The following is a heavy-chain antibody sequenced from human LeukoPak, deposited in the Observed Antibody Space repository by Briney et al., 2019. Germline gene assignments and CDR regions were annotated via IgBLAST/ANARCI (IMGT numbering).Heavy chain of an antibody. Sequence: GGSLRLSCAASGFSLSGNGMHWVRQAPGKGLEWVAVIWADGSSKYYADSVKGRFTISRDNSENTLYLQMNSLRAEDTAVYYCARDSGSEALDYWGQGTLVTVSS. CDR3: ARDSGSEALDY. D-gene: IGHD6-25*01. CDR2: IWADGSSK. CDR1: GFSLSGNG. V-gene: IGHV3-33*01. J-gene: IGHJ4*02.